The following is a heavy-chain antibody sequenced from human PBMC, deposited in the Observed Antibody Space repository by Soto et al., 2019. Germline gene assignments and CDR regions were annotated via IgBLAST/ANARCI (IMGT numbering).Heavy chain of an antibody. Sequence: VGSLRLSCAASGFTFSSYAMSWVRQAPGKGLEWVSAISGSGGSTYYADSVKGRFTISRDNSKNTLYLQMNSLRAEDTAVYYCAKDHTYYYDSSGYIDYWGQGTLVTVSS. CDR3: AKDHTYYYDSSGYIDY. D-gene: IGHD3-22*01. CDR2: ISGSGGST. CDR1: GFTFSSYA. V-gene: IGHV3-23*01. J-gene: IGHJ4*02.